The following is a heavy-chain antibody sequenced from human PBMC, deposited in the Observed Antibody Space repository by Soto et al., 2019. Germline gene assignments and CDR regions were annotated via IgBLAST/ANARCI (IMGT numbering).Heavy chain of an antibody. Sequence: GESLKISCKGSGYSFTSYWISWVRQMPGKGLEWMGRIDPSDSYTNYSPSFQGHVTISADKSISTAYLQWSSLKASDTAMYYCARLSSPSWGSGSYLDYWGQGTLVTVSS. CDR3: ARLSSPSWGSGSYLDY. CDR1: GYSFTSYW. V-gene: IGHV5-10-1*01. CDR2: IDPSDSYT. D-gene: IGHD3-10*01. J-gene: IGHJ4*02.